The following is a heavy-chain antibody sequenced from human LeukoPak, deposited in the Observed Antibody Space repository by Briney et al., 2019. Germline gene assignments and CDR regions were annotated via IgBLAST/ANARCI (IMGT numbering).Heavy chain of an antibody. V-gene: IGHV4-34*01. Sequence: KPSETLSLPCAVYGGAFSGYYWDWIRQPPGKGLEWGGEINHSGSTNYNPSLKSRVTISVDTSKNQFSLKLSSVTAADTAVYYCASGYSCGYNALDYWGQGTLVTVSS. CDR2: INHSGST. D-gene: IGHD5-18*01. J-gene: IGHJ4*02. CDR3: ASGYSCGYNALDY. CDR1: GGAFSGYY.